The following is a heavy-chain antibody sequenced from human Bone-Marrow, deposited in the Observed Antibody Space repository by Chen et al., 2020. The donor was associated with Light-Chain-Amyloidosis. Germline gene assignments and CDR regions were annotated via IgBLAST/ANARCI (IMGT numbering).Heavy chain of an antibody. CDR1: GFRFRYFA. Sequence: QVQLVAYGGGAVQLGRYLRFSLLAPGFRFRYFAMPWVRQMPNKGLEWLAVISDYGTKKLYRVSVQGRFTISRDNSKTTLYMAMDTLTVEDPAIYYCAREGGGVEGRPFDYWGQGALVTVSS. D-gene: IGHD3-16*01. J-gene: IGHJ4*02. CDR3: AREGGGVEGRPFDY. V-gene: IGHV3-30-3*01. CDR2: ISDYGTKK.